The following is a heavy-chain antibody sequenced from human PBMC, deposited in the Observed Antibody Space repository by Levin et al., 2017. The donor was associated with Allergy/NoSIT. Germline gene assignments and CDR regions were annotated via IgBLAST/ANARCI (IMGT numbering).Heavy chain of an antibody. Sequence: GGSLRLSCAASGFTFGSYWMHWVRQAPGKGLVWVSRVNIDGSKTEYTDSVKGRFTISRDNAKNTLYIQMNNLRAEDTAVNYCVRGAYGDSVWFDPWGQGTLVTVSS. CDR2: VNIDGSKT. CDR3: VRGAYGDSVWFDP. D-gene: IGHD2-8*01. CDR1: GFTFGSYW. V-gene: IGHV3-74*01. J-gene: IGHJ5*02.